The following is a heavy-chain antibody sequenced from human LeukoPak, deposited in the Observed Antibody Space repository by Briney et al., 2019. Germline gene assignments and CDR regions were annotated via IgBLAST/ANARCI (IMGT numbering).Heavy chain of an antibody. CDR2: IIPIFGTA. V-gene: IGHV1-69*05. CDR3: ATDPGGGVATIVDY. D-gene: IGHD5-12*01. J-gene: IGHJ4*02. Sequence: SVKVSCKASGGTFSSYAISWVRQAPGQGLEWMGGIIPIFGTANYAQKFQGRVTITTDESTSTAYMELSSLRSEDTAVYYCATDPGGGVATIVDYWGQGTLVTVSS. CDR1: GGTFSSYA.